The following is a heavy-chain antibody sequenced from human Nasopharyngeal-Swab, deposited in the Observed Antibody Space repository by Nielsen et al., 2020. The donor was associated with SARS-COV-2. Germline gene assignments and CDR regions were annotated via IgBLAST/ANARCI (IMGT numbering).Heavy chain of an antibody. CDR1: GFTFSGSA. D-gene: IGHD3-9*01. CDR2: IRGKANSYAT. CDR3: ARDSVLRYFYP. J-gene: IGHJ5*02. Sequence: GESLKISCAASGFTFSGSAMHWVRQASGKGLEWVGRIRGKANSYATAYAASVKGRFTISRDNAKKSLYLQMNSLRADDTAVYYCARDSVLRYFYPWGQGTLVTVSS. V-gene: IGHV3-73*01.